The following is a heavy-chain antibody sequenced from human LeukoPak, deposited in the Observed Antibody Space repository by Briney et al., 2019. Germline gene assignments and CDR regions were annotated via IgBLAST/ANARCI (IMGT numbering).Heavy chain of an antibody. CDR2: INPSGGST. V-gene: IGHV1-46*01. Sequence: ASVKVSCKASGYTFTSYYMHWVRQAPGQGLEWMGIINPSGGSTSYAQKFQGRVTMTRDTSTSTVYMGLSSLRSEDTAVYYRAKGPEGYYYYYYMDVWGKGTTVTVSS. J-gene: IGHJ6*03. CDR3: AKGPEGYYYYYYMDV. CDR1: GYTFTSYY.